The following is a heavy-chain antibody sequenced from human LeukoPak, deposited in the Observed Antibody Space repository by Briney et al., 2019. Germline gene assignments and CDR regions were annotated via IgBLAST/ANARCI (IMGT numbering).Heavy chain of an antibody. CDR1: GFTFSSYW. Sequence: GGSLRLSCAASGFTFSSYWMSWVRQAPGKGLEWVANIKQDGSEKYYVGSVKGRFTISRDNAKNSLYLQMNSLRAEDTAVYYCARDKPAPRYYDSSGSDYWGQGTLVTVSS. CDR3: ARDKPAPRYYDSSGSDY. J-gene: IGHJ4*02. D-gene: IGHD3-22*01. V-gene: IGHV3-7*01. CDR2: IKQDGSEK.